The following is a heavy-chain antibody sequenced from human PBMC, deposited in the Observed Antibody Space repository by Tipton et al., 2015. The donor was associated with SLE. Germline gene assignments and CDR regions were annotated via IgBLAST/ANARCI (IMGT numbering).Heavy chain of an antibody. CDR1: GGSISNYY. J-gene: IGHJ4*02. D-gene: IGHD5-18*01. Sequence: TLSLTCTVSGGSISNYYWSWIRQPAGKGLEWIGRIYTSGSTNYNPSIKSRVTMSVDTTKKQFYLNLSSVTAADTAVYYCARAARYSYGLSFDYWGQGTLVTVSP. CDR2: IYTSGST. CDR3: ARAARYSYGLSFDY. V-gene: IGHV4-4*07.